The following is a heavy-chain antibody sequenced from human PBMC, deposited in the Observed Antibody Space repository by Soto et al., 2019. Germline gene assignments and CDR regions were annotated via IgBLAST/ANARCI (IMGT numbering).Heavy chain of an antibody. CDR3: ARRYCSSTRCYYPRLDP. CDR1: GGSISSYY. Sequence: PSETLSLTCTVSGGSISSYYWSWIRQPPGKGLEWIGYIYYSGSTNYNPSLKSRVTISVDTSKNQFSLKLSSVTAADTAVYYCARRYCSSTRCYYPRLDPWGQGTLVTVAS. J-gene: IGHJ5*02. V-gene: IGHV4-59*08. D-gene: IGHD2-2*01. CDR2: IYYSGST.